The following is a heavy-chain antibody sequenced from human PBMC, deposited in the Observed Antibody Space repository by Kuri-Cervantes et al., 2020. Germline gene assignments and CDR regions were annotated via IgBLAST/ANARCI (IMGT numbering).Heavy chain of an antibody. D-gene: IGHD6-19*01. J-gene: IGHJ5*02. V-gene: IGHV1-69*05. CDR2: IIPIFGTA. CDR3: ARSIAVAVSWLDP. CDR1: GGTFGSYA. Sequence: SVKVSCKASGGTFGSYAISWVRQAPGQGLEWMGGIIPIFGTANCAQKFQGRVTMTRDTSTSTVYMELSSLRSEDTAVYYCARSIAVAVSWLDPWGQGTLVTVSS.